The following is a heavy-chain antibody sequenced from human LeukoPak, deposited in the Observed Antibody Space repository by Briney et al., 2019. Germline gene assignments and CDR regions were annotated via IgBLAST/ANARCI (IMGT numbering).Heavy chain of an antibody. CDR2: IYYSGST. V-gene: IGHV4-59*08. D-gene: IGHD3-10*01. Sequence: SETLSLTCTVSGGSISSYYWSWIRQPPGKGLEWIGYIYYSGSTNYNPSLKSRVTISVDTSKNQFSLKLSPVTAADTAVYYCARHTGDAVDYGGQGTLVTVSS. J-gene: IGHJ4*02. CDR3: ARHTGDAVDY. CDR1: GGSISSYY.